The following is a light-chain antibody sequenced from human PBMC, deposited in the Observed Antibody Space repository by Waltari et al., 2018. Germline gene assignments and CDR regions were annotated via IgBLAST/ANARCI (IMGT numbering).Light chain of an antibody. J-gene: IGLJ2*01. CDR1: SSNIGAGYD. Sequence: QSVLTQPPSMSGAPGQRVTISCTGSSSNIGAGYDVHWYQRLPGAAPQVIIYDNNNRPSGVPDRFSGSKSGTSATLAITGLQADDEADYYCQSYDTSLNAVFGGGTKLTVL. V-gene: IGLV1-40*01. CDR3: QSYDTSLNAV. CDR2: DNN.